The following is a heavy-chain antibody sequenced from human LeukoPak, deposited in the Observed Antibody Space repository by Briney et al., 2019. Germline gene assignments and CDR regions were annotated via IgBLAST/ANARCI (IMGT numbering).Heavy chain of an antibody. D-gene: IGHD2-2*01. CDR1: GFTFSSYG. J-gene: IGHJ6*02. CDR2: ISYDGSNK. Sequence: PGGSLRLSCAASGFTFSSYGMHWVRQAPGKGLEWVAVISYDGSNKYYADSVKGRFTISRDNSKNTLYLQMNSLRAEDTAVYYCAKGDCSSTSCPMDVWGQGTTVTVSS. V-gene: IGHV3-30*18. CDR3: AKGDCSSTSCPMDV.